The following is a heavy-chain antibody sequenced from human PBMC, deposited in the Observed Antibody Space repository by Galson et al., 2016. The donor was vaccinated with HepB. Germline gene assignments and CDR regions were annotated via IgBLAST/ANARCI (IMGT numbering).Heavy chain of an antibody. J-gene: IGHJ4*02. D-gene: IGHD2-2*01. CDR2: ISTSGTT. Sequence: TLSLTCTVSGGSITSGTKYWTWIRQPAGKGLEWIGGISTSGTTNYNPSLRSRVPISVDTSKTQLSLKLRSVTASDTAMYYCATMPDSWDQGTLVTVSS. CDR3: ATMPDS. V-gene: IGHV4-61*02. CDR1: GGSITSGTKY.